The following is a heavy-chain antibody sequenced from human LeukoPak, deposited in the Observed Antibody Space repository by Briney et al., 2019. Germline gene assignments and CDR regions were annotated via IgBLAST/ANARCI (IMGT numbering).Heavy chain of an antibody. J-gene: IGHJ4*02. V-gene: IGHV3-73*01. CDR1: GFTFSDSD. Sequence: GGSLRLSCAASGFTFSDSDIHWVRQASGKGLEWVGRITTKRSNYATAYTASVKGRFTISRHDSENTAYLQMNSLKAEDTALYYCTTYRSGHYWGQGTLVTVSS. D-gene: IGHD6-19*01. CDR3: TTYRSGHY. CDR2: ITTKRSNYAT.